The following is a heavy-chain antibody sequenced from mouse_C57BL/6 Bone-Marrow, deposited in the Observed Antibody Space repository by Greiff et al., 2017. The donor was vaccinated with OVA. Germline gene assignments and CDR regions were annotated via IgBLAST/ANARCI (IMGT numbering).Heavy chain of an antibody. D-gene: IGHD1-1*01. CDR3: ARKYYGSSYAMDY. Sequence: EVKVEESGGGLVQPGGSLKLSCAASGFTFSDYYMYWVRQTPEKRLEWVAYISNGGGSTYYPDTVKGRFTISRDNAKNTLYLQMSRLKSEDTAMYYCARKYYGSSYAMDYWGQGTSVTVSS. V-gene: IGHV5-12*01. CDR2: ISNGGGST. CDR1: GFTFSDYY. J-gene: IGHJ4*01.